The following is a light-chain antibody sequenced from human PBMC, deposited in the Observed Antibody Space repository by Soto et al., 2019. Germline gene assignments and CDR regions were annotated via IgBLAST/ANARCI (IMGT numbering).Light chain of an antibody. CDR2: EVN. Sequence: QSVLTQPASVSGSPGQSITISCTGTSSDVGGYDFVSWYQQHPGKAPTLMIFEVNNRPSGVSNRFSGSKSGNTASLTISGLQAEDEADYYCSSYTSSSTLLFGGGTKVTVL. J-gene: IGLJ2*01. CDR3: SSYTSSSTLL. V-gene: IGLV2-14*01. CDR1: SSDVGGYDF.